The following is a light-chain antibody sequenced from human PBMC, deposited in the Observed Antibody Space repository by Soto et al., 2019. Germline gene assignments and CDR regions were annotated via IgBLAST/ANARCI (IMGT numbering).Light chain of an antibody. J-gene: IGLJ1*01. CDR2: SNN. V-gene: IGLV1-44*01. Sequence: QAVVTQPPSASGTPGQRVTISCSGSTSNIGSNTVNWYQQLHGTAPKLRLYSNNQRPSGVPDRFSGSKSGTSASLAISGLQSEDEADYYCAAWDDSLEGYVFGTGAQLTVL. CDR3: AAWDDSLEGYV. CDR1: TSNIGSNT.